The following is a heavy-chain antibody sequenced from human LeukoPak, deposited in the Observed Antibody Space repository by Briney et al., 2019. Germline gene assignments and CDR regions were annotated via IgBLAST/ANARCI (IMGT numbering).Heavy chain of an antibody. J-gene: IGHJ4*02. CDR1: GGSISSSSYY. CDR3: ARKTFLWHFDY. D-gene: IGHD2/OR15-2a*01. CDR2: IYYSGST. Sequence: SETLSLTCTVSGGSISSSSYYWGWIRQPPGKGLEWIGSIYYSGSTYYNPSLKSRVTISVDTSKNQFSLKLSSVTAADTAVYYCARKTFLWHFDYWGQGTLVTVSS. V-gene: IGHV4-39*07.